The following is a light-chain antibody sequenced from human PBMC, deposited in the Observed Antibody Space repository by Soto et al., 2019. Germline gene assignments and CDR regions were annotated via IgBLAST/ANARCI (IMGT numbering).Light chain of an antibody. V-gene: IGKV3-15*01. CDR3: QQYNNWWT. Sequence: EVVLTQSPGTLSLSPGEGATLSCRASQTVTTDYLSWYQQKPGQAPRLLIYGASTRATGIPARFTGSGSGTEFTLTISSLQFDDSAVYYCQQYNNWWTFGQGTKVDIK. CDR2: GAS. CDR1: QTVTTD. J-gene: IGKJ1*01.